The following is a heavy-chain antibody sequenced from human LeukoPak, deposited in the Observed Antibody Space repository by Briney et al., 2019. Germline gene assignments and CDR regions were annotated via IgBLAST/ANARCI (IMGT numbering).Heavy chain of an antibody. Sequence: SETLSLTCTVSNYSISNTCYWGWIRQPPGKGLEWIGSIYHGGSTFYNPSLKSRVTISIDTSKNQFSLKMSSVTAADTAVYYCARVFRRSIQLWPGPFDFWGQGTLATVSS. D-gene: IGHD1-1*01. CDR3: ARVFRRSIQLWPGPFDF. CDR2: IYHGGST. J-gene: IGHJ4*02. CDR1: NYSISNTCY. V-gene: IGHV4-38-2*02.